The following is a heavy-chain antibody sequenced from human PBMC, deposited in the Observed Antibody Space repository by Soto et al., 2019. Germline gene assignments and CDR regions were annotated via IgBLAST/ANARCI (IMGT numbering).Heavy chain of an antibody. CDR3: ARVYVSGSWIDY. D-gene: IGHD3-10*01. J-gene: IGHJ4*02. V-gene: IGHV1-69*02. CDR2: IIPILGIA. Sequence: QVQLVQSGAEVKKPGSSVKVSCKASGGTFSSYTISWVRQAPGQGLAWMGKIIPILGIANYAQKFQGRVTITAHTSPSAAYLDLSSLRSEDTAVYYCARVYVSGSWIDYWGQGTLVTVSS. CDR1: GGTFSSYT.